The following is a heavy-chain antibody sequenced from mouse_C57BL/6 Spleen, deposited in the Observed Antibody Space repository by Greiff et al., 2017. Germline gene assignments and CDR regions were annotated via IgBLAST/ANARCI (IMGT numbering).Heavy chain of an antibody. V-gene: IGHV5-12*01. D-gene: IGHD2-5*01. CDR2: ISNGGGST. CDR3: ARDSNSLDY. CDR1: GFTFSDYY. J-gene: IGHJ2*01. Sequence: EVKLIESGGGLVQPGGSLKLSCAASGFTFSDYYMYWVRQTPEKRLEWVAYISNGGGSTYYPDTVKGRFTISRDNAKNTLYLQMSRLKSEDTVMYYCARDSNSLDYWGQGTTLTVSS.